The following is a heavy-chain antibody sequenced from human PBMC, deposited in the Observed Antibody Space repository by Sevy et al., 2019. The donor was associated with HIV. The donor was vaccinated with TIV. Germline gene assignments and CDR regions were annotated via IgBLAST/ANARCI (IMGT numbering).Heavy chain of an antibody. CDR3: ARLGGGSSPIDY. D-gene: IGHD3-16*01. CDR1: GGSISSYY. J-gene: IGHJ4*02. Sequence: SETLSLTCTVSGGSISSYYWSWIRQPPGKGLEWIGYIYYSGSTNYNPSLKSRVTISVDTSKNQFSLKRSSVTAADTAVYYFARLGGGSSPIDYWGQGTLVTVSS. V-gene: IGHV4-59*08. CDR2: IYYSGST.